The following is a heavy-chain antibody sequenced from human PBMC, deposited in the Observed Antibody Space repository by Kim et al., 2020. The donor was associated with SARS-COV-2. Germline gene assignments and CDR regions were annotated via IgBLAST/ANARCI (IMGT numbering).Heavy chain of an antibody. J-gene: IGHJ6*02. CDR1: GGTFSSYA. CDR2: IIPILGIA. D-gene: IGHD3-10*01. Sequence: SVKVSCKASGGTFSSYAISWVRQAPGQGLEWMGRIIPILGIANYAQKFQGRVTITADKSTSTAYMELSSLRSEDTAVYYCARDLNARFGELPSGYYYYYGMDVWGQGTTVTVSS. V-gene: IGHV1-69*04. CDR3: ARDLNARFGELPSGYYYYYGMDV.